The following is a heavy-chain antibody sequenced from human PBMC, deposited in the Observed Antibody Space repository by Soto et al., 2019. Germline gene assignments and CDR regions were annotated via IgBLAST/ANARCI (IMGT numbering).Heavy chain of an antibody. J-gene: IGHJ6*02. CDR3: ARGLGYCSSTSCYTWLGMDV. CDR2: IGTAGDP. Sequence: GGSLRLSCASSVFTFISYDMHWVRQATGKGLEWVSAIGTAGDPYYPGSVKGRFTISRENAKNSLYLQMNSLRAGDTAVYYCARGLGYCSSTSCYTWLGMDVWGQGTTVTVSS. D-gene: IGHD2-2*02. V-gene: IGHV3-13*05. CDR1: VFTFISYD.